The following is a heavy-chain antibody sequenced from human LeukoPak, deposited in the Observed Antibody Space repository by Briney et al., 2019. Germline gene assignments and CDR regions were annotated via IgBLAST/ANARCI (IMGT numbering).Heavy chain of an antibody. V-gene: IGHV4-59*01. CDR2: IYYSGTT. Sequence: SETLSLTCTVSGASLSGDYWSWIRQPPGKGLEWIAYIYYSGTTNYNPSLKSRVTVPVDTSKNQISLKLTSVTAADTAMYYCARESHAFDIWGQGTMVTVSS. CDR3: ARESHAFDI. CDR1: GASLSGDY. J-gene: IGHJ3*02.